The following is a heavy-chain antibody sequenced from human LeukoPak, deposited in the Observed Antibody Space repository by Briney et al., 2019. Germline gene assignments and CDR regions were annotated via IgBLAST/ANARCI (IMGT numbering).Heavy chain of an antibody. J-gene: IGHJ5*02. CDR1: GYTFTGYY. CDR3: ARGVDTYYGSGSSPGDP. V-gene: IGHV1-2*02. Sequence: ASVNVSCKASGYTFTGYYMHWVRQAPGQGLEWMRWINPNSGGTNYAQKFQGRVTMTRDTSISTAYMELSRLRSDDTAVYYCARGVDTYYGSGSSPGDPGGQGTLVTVSS. D-gene: IGHD3-10*01. CDR2: INPNSGGT.